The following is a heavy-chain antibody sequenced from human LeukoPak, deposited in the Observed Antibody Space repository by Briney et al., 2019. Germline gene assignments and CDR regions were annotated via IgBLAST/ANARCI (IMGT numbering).Heavy chain of an antibody. J-gene: IGHJ4*02. V-gene: IGHV3-23*01. CDR3: AKGRGIAAAGGVYHFDY. Sequence: PRGSPRLSCAASGFTFSIYAMSWVCQAPGKGLEWVSAISGSGGSTYYADSVTGRYSRVRDNSKNTVYLQMNSLRAEDTAVYYCAKGRGIAAAGGVYHFDYWGQGTLVTVSS. D-gene: IGHD6-13*01. CDR1: GFTFSIYA. CDR2: ISGSGGST.